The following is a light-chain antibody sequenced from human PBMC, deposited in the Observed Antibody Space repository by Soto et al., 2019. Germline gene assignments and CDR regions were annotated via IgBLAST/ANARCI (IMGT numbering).Light chain of an antibody. CDR2: DAS. Sequence: EIVLTQSPGTLSLSPGERATLSCRASQSVGKNYLAWYQQKPGQAPRLLVYDASTRATGVPDRFSGSGSGTDFTLTISRLEPEDFAVYYCQQYAYAPLTFGGGTKAEIQ. J-gene: IGKJ4*01. V-gene: IGKV3-20*01. CDR1: QSVGKNY. CDR3: QQYAYAPLT.